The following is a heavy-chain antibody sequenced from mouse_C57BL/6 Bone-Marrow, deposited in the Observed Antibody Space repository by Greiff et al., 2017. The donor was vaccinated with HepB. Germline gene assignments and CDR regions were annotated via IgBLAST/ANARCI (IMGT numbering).Heavy chain of an antibody. V-gene: IGHV5-17*01. J-gene: IGHJ3*01. Sequence: EVMLVESGGGLVKPGGSLKLSCAASGFTFSDYGMHWVRQAPEKGLEWVAYISSGSSTIYYADTVKGRFTISRDNAKNTLFLQMTSLRSEDTAMYYCASSYDYDGAYWGQGTLGTVSA. CDR3: ASSYDYDGAY. CDR2: ISSGSSTI. D-gene: IGHD2-4*01. CDR1: GFTFSDYG.